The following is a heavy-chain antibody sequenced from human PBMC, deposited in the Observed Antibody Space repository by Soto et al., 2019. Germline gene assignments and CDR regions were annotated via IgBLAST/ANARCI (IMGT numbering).Heavy chain of an antibody. CDR2: IIPIFGTA. D-gene: IGHD2-2*01. CDR1: GGTFSSYA. Sequence: SVKVSCKASGGTFSSYAISWVRQAPGQGLEWMGGIIPIFGTANYAQKFQGRVTITADESTSTAYMELSSLRSEDTAVYYCASKPNDIVVVPAAPYYYYGMDVWCQGTTVTVSS. V-gene: IGHV1-69*13. CDR3: ASKPNDIVVVPAAPYYYYGMDV. J-gene: IGHJ6*02.